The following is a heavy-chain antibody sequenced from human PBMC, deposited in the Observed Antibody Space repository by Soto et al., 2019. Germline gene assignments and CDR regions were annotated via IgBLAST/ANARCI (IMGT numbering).Heavy chain of an antibody. CDR2: INHSGST. CDR3: ARGPMVTYYYDSSGYYGFDY. D-gene: IGHD3-22*01. CDR1: GGSFSGYY. J-gene: IGHJ4*02. Sequence: SETLSLTCAVYGGSFSGYYWSWIRQPPGKGLEWIGEINHSGSTNYNPSLKSRVTISVDTSKNQFSLKLSSVTAADTAVYYCARGPMVTYYYDSSGYYGFDYWGQGTLVTVSS. V-gene: IGHV4-34*01.